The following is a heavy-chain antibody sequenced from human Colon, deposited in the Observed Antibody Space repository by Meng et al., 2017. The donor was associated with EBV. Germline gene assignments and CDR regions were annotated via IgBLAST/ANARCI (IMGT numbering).Heavy chain of an antibody. CDR2: IHRGGGT. D-gene: IGHD2-2*01. V-gene: IGHV4-4*02. Sequence: GHLRAAGSVLGGASGPRSPPAACPARPISTSDWGGWVRRPPGKGLEWFVEIHRGGGTNYNPSFKSRVTISVDTSNNHFSLKLSYVTAADTAVYYCARVRVIPAAVGFDYWGQGTLVTVSS. J-gene: IGHJ4*02. CDR3: ARVRVIPAAVGFDY. CDR1: ARPISTSDW.